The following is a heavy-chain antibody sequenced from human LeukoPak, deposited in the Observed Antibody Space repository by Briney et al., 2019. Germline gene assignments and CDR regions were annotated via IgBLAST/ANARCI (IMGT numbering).Heavy chain of an antibody. CDR3: ARNTPKRGSYGYYFDY. CDR1: RDSLSGYF. D-gene: IGHD1-26*01. J-gene: IGHJ4*02. CDR2: INTSGST. V-gene: IGHV4-4*07. Sequence: SETLSLTRTVPRDSLSGYFWTWIRQPAGEGLECIWRINTSGSTNYNPSLKSRVTMSVDTSKNQFSLNLSSVTAADTAVYYCARNTPKRGSYGYYFDYWGQGSLVTVSS.